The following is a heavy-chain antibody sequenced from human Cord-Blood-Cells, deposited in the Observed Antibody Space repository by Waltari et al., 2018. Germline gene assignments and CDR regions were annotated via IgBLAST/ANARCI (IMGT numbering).Heavy chain of an antibody. CDR2: IWYDGSNK. Sequence: QVQLVESGGGVVQPGRSLRLSCAASGFPFSSYGMHWLRQAPGKGLEWVAVIWYDGSNKYYADSVKGRFTISRDNSKNTLYLQMNSLRAEDTAMYYCAKDSSNWVFDYWGQGTLVTVSS. CDR3: AKDSSNWVFDY. J-gene: IGHJ4*02. CDR1: GFPFSSYG. V-gene: IGHV3-30*18. D-gene: IGHD7-27*01.